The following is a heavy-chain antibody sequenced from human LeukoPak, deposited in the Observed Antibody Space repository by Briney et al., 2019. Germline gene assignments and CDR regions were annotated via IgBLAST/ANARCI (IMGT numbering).Heavy chain of an antibody. J-gene: IGHJ4*02. CDR2: INPNSGGT. D-gene: IGHD5-24*01. V-gene: IGHV1-2*02. Sequence: GASVKVSCKASGYTFTGYYMHWVRQAPGQGLEWMGWINPNSGGTNYAQKFQGRVTMTRDTSISTAYMELSRLRSDDTAVYYCAYVEMATMTGGDYWGQGTLVTVSS. CDR1: GYTFTGYY. CDR3: AYVEMATMTGGDY.